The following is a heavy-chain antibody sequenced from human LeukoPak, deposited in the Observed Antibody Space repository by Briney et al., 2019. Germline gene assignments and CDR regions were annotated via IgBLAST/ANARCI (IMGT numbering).Heavy chain of an antibody. CDR3: ARVVRGDAYNYDY. CDR1: GFTFSSDW. Sequence: PGGSLRLSCAVSGFTFSSDWMSWVRQAPGKGLEWVATINQDGSGRDYVDSVKGRFTISRDNAKNSLFLQMNNLRAEDTASYYCARVVRGDAYNYDYWGRGTLVTVSS. D-gene: IGHD5-24*01. V-gene: IGHV3-7*05. J-gene: IGHJ4*02. CDR2: INQDGSGR.